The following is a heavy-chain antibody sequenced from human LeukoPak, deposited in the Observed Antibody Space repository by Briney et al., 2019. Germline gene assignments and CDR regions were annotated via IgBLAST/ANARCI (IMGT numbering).Heavy chain of an antibody. CDR1: GFSFNFYA. Sequence: GGSLRVSCAASGFSFNFYAMTWVRPAPGKGLQWASPFNPRGGNTYYAHSVRGRFTLSRDNSKDTLYLQLNTLTAEDTALYYTAKLKGSSWYGAGDYWGQGTLVTVSS. CDR2: FNPRGGNT. D-gene: IGHD6-13*01. CDR3: AKLKGSSWYGAGDY. J-gene: IGHJ4*02. V-gene: IGHV3-23*01.